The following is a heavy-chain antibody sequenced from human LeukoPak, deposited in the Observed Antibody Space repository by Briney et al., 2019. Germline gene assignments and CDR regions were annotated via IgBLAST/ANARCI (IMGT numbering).Heavy chain of an antibody. CDR1: GFTFSNYA. CDR2: IDGPTFRT. D-gene: IGHD1-26*01. Sequence: GGSLRLSCAASGFTFSNYAMHWVRQAPGRGLEWVSTIDGPTFRTHYADSVMGRFTISRDNSKNTLYLQMNSLRAEDAAVYFCTTWVGAYFDFWGQGTLVTVSS. CDR3: TTWVGAYFDF. J-gene: IGHJ4*02. V-gene: IGHV3-23*01.